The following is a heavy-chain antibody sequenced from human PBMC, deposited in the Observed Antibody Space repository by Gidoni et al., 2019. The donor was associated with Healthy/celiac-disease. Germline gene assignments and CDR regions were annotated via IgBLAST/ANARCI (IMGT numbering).Heavy chain of an antibody. J-gene: IGHJ4*02. CDR3: ARGGKLGPFDY. CDR1: GGSFSGYY. CDR2: INHSGST. V-gene: IGHV4-34*01. Sequence: QVQLQQRGAGLLTTSETLSLSCAVYGGSFSGYYWSWIRQPPGKGLELIGEINHSGSTNYNPSLKSRVTISVDTSKNQFSLKLSSVTAADTAVYYCARGGKLGPFDYWGQGTLVTVSS. D-gene: IGHD6-6*01.